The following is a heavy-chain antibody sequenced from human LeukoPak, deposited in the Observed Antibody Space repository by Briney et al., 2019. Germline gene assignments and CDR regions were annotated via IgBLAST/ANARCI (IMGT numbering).Heavy chain of an antibody. CDR2: IKQDGNEK. J-gene: IGHJ3*02. CDR1: GFTFSRYW. D-gene: IGHD3-10*01. Sequence: PGGFPRLSCAVSGFTFSRYWMTWVRQAPGKGLEWVASIKQDGNEKYYVDSVRGRFTISRDNAKNSLYLQMNSLRAEDTAVYYCARDLDFGSGRSLGAFDIWGQGTMVTVSS. V-gene: IGHV3-7*03. CDR3: ARDLDFGSGRSLGAFDI.